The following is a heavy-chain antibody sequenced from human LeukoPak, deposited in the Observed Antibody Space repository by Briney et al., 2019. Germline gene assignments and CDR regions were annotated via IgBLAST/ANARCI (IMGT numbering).Heavy chain of an antibody. CDR2: ISWNSGSI. D-gene: IGHD6-19*01. CDR1: GFTFDDYA. Sequence: PGGSLRLSCAASGFTFDDYAMHWVRQAPGKGLEWVSGISWNSGSIGYADSVKGRFTISRDNAKNSLYLQMNSLRAEDTAVYYCARGTVAGTKPFDYWGQGTLVTVSS. V-gene: IGHV3-9*01. CDR3: ARGTVAGTKPFDY. J-gene: IGHJ4*02.